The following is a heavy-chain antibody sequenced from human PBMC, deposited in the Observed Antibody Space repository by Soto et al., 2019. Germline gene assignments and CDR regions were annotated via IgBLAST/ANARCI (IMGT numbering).Heavy chain of an antibody. CDR2: ISGSGSDP. CDR3: ARPTRFPGD. V-gene: IGHV3-11*05. J-gene: IGHJ4*02. Sequence: QVQLVESGGNLVQPGGSLRLSCVASGFSFKDYYMTWFRQAPGKGLEFVSYISGSGSDPTYADSVKGRFTISRDNAKNSLYLQMNNLRAEDTAVYYCARPTRFPGDWGQGTLVPVSS. D-gene: IGHD3-16*01. CDR1: GFSFKDYY.